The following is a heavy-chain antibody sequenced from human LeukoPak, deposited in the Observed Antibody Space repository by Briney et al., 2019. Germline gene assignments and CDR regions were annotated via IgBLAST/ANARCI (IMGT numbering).Heavy chain of an antibody. V-gene: IGHV3-9*03. CDR1: GFTFNDYA. Sequence: GRSLRLSCAASGFTFNDYAMHWVRQAPGKGLEWVSGISWNSGSIGYADSVKGRFTISRDNAKNSLFLQMNSLRAEDMALYYRAKDKYYYDSSGLFDYWGQGTLVTVSS. J-gene: IGHJ4*02. CDR2: ISWNSGSI. CDR3: AKDKYYYDSSGLFDY. D-gene: IGHD3-22*01.